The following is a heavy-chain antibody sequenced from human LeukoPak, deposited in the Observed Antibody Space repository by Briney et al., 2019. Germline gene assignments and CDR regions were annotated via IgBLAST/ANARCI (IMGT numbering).Heavy chain of an antibody. CDR2: IYYSGST. Sequence: SQTLSLTCTVSGGSISSGGYYWSWIRQHPGKGLEWIGYIYYSGSTYYNPSLKSRVTISVDTSKNQFSLKLSSVTAADTAVYYCARFGTTVTYNWFDPWGRGTLVTVSS. V-gene: IGHV4-31*03. CDR3: ARFGTTVTYNWFDP. J-gene: IGHJ5*02. CDR1: GGSISSGGYY. D-gene: IGHD4-17*01.